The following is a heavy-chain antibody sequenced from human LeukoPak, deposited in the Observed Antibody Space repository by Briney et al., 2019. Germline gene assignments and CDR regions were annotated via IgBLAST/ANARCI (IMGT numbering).Heavy chain of an antibody. V-gene: IGHV3-15*01. J-gene: IGHJ4*02. CDR2: IKSKRDGGTI. D-gene: IGHD6-25*01. CDR1: GFTFSNAW. CDR3: TTVGSAWNFDY. Sequence: PGGSLRLSCAASGFTFSNAWMTWVRQAPGKGLEWVGRIKSKRDGGTIDYAAPVKGRFTISRDDSKDTLYLQMNSLKIEDAAVHYCTTVGSAWNFDYWGQGTLVTVSS.